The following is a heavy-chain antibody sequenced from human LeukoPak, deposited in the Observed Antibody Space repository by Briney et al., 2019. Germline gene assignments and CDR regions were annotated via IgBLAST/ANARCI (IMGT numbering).Heavy chain of an antibody. Sequence: SETLSLTCSVSSDSLTTSFYFWGWVRQPPGKALEWIGSIYYTGTTYYNPSLKNRVIISEDTSKNQFYLQTTSVTAADTALYFCARHSKIVLATGWFDPWGQGVLVTVSS. D-gene: IGHD3-16*02. V-gene: IGHV4-39*01. CDR1: SDSLTTSFYF. CDR2: IYYTGTT. CDR3: ARHSKIVLATGWFDP. J-gene: IGHJ5*02.